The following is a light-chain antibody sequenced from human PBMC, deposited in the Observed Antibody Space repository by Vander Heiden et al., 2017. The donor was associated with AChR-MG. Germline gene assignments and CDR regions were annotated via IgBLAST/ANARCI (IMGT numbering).Light chain of an antibody. J-gene: IGKJ3*01. V-gene: IGKV1-39*01. CDR1: QSISSY. Sequence: DIQMTQPPSSLSASVGDRVTITCRASQSISSYLKWYQQKPGKAPKLLIYAASSLQSGVPSRFSGSGSGTDFTLSISTLQPEDFATYYCQQNYNTPHTFGHGTKVDIK. CDR3: QQNYNTPHT. CDR2: AAS.